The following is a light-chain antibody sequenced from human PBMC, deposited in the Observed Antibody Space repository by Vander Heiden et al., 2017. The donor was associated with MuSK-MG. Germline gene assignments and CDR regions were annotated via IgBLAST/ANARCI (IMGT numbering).Light chain of an antibody. CDR1: KSESNN. Sequence: SYELTQPLSVSVALGQTARITCGGNKSESNNVHWYQHKPDQALLLVIYRDSNRPSVIPDRFSCSNSATTATLTMRRAQAGDDDDYYCQVWDSSTGVFGGGTKLTVL. J-gene: IGLJ3*02. CDR3: QVWDSSTGV. V-gene: IGLV3-9*01. CDR2: RDS.